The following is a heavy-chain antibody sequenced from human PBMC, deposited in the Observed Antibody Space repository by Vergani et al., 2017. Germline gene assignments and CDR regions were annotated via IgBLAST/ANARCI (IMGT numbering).Heavy chain of an antibody. CDR2: IHYSENT. V-gene: IGHV4-59*11. J-gene: IGHJ5*02. CDR1: FDSIRNLY. CDR3: ARHSTVEWLVKLGWIDP. Sequence: QVQLQESGPGLVKSSETLSLTCSVSFDSIRNLYCNWIRQPPGKGLEWIGSIHYSENTNYNPSLKTRVTISVDTSKNQFSLTLTSVTAADTAVYFCARHSTVEWLVKLGWIDPWGQGILVTVSS. D-gene: IGHD6-19*01.